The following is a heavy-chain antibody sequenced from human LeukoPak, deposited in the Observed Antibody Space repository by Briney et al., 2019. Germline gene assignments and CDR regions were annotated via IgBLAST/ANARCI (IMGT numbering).Heavy chain of an antibody. CDR2: IYYSGST. J-gene: IGHJ4*02. CDR1: GGSISSSSYY. CDR3: ARVVRYYIAAAGTRLYYFDY. Sequence: SETLSLTCTVSGGSISSSSYYWGWIRQPPGKGLEWIGSIYYSGSTYYNPSLKSRVTISVDTSKNQFSLKLSSVTAADTAVYYCARVVRYYIAAAGTRLYYFDYWGQGTLVTVSS. V-gene: IGHV4-39*01. D-gene: IGHD6-13*01.